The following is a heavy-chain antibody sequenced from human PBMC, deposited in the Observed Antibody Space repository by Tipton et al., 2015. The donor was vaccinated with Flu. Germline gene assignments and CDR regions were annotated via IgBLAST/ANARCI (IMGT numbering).Heavy chain of an antibody. CDR1: GDSISNYY. V-gene: IGHV4-4*07. Sequence: LSCTVSGDSISNYYWGWIRQPAGKGLQWIGRIYTSGSTDYNPSLKGRVTMSVDTSRNQFSLRLSSVTAADTAVYFCAREAAPTPGAGYQYESWGQGKLVTVSS. J-gene: IGHJ5*02. D-gene: IGHD3-10*01. CDR3: AREAAPTPGAGYQYES. CDR2: IYTSGST.